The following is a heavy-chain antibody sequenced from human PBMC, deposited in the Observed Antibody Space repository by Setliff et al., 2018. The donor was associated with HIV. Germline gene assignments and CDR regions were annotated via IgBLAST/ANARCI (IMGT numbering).Heavy chain of an antibody. V-gene: IGHV4-59*01. Sequence: TLSLTCTVSGGSISTYYWSWIRQPPGKGLEWIGYIYYSGFTSYNPSLKSRVTISLDTSKNQFSLKLSSVTAADTAVYYCARRIGGYPYYFDYWCQGTLVTVSS. CDR2: IYYSGFT. CDR1: GGSISTYY. J-gene: IGHJ4*02. CDR3: ARRIGGYPYYFDY. D-gene: IGHD2-15*01.